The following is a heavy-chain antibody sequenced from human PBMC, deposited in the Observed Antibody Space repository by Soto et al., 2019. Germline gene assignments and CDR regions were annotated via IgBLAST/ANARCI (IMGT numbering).Heavy chain of an antibody. J-gene: IGHJ4*02. D-gene: IGHD6-6*01. V-gene: IGHV3-23*01. CDR2: INDGGYST. CDR3: AKSFSPSSQQLVPSHY. CDR1: GFTFSSYA. Sequence: EVQLLESGGGFVQPGGSLRLSCAASGFTFSSYAMSWVRQAPGKGLEWVSGINDGGYSTYYADSVKGRFTISRDNSKNTLYLQMNSLRAEDTAVYYCAKSFSPSSQQLVPSHYWGQGTLVTVSS.